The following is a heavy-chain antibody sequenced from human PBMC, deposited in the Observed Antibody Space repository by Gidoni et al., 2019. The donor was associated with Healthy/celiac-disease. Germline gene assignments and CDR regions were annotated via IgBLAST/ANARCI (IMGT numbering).Heavy chain of an antibody. CDR2: ISWNSVSI. CDR1: GFTFDDYA. Sequence: EVQLVESGGGLVQPGRSLRLSCAASGFTFDDYAMHWVRQAPGKGLEWVSGISWNSVSIGYADSVKGRFTISRDNAKNSLYLQMNSLRAEDTALYYCAKGSGSYYFAFQHWGQGTLVTVSS. CDR3: AKGSGSYYFAFQH. D-gene: IGHD1-26*01. J-gene: IGHJ1*01. V-gene: IGHV3-9*01.